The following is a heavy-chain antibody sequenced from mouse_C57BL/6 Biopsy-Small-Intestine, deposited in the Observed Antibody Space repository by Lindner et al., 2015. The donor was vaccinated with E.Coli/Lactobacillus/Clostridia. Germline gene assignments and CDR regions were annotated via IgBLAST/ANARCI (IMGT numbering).Heavy chain of an antibody. CDR1: GYTFTNYV. J-gene: IGHJ4*01. CDR3: ARGPFYSAMDY. V-gene: IGHV1-14*01. D-gene: IGHD2-1*01. Sequence: VQLQESGPELVKPGASVKMSCKASGYTFTNYVIHWVKQKPEQGLEWIGYIDSYNDRPKFNEKFKGKATLTSDKSSSTAYMELSSLTSEESAVYYCARGPFYSAMDYWGQGTSVTVSS. CDR2: IDSYNDRP.